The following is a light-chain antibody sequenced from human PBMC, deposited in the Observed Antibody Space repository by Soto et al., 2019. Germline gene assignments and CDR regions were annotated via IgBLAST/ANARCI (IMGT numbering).Light chain of an antibody. CDR3: CAYAGSRTFIV. CDR2: EVS. CDR1: SSDVVSYDL. Sequence: QSALTQPASVSGSPGQSSTISCSGTSSDVVSYDLVSWYRQYPGEAPKLMIYEVSKRSSGVSNRFSGYKSGDTASLTISGLQAEDEADYYCCAYAGSRTFIVFGGGTKLTVL. J-gene: IGLJ2*01. V-gene: IGLV2-23*02.